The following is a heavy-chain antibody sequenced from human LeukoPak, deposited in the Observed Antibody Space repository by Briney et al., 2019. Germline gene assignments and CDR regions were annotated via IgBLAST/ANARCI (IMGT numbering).Heavy chain of an antibody. V-gene: IGHV4-59*01. Sequence: SETLSLTCTVSGGSISSYYWSWIRQPPGKGLEWIGYIYYSGSTNYNPSLKSRVTISVDTSKNQFSLKLSSVTAADAAVYYCARVQAYGGKGYFDYWGQGTLVTVSS. CDR2: IYYSGST. CDR3: ARVQAYGGKGYFDY. D-gene: IGHD4-23*01. J-gene: IGHJ4*02. CDR1: GGSISSYY.